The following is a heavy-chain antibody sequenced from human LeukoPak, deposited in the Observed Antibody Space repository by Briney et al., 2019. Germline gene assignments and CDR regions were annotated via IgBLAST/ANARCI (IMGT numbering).Heavy chain of an antibody. J-gene: IGHJ4*02. D-gene: IGHD4-17*01. Sequence: ASVKVSCKASGYTFTSYDIHWVRQATGQGLEWMGWMNPNSGNTGYAQKFQGRVTMTRNTSISTAYMELSSLRSEDTVVYYCTLNDYGTEGYYFDYWGQGTLVTVSS. CDR3: TLNDYGTEGYYFDY. CDR1: GYTFTSYD. CDR2: MNPNSGNT. V-gene: IGHV1-8*01.